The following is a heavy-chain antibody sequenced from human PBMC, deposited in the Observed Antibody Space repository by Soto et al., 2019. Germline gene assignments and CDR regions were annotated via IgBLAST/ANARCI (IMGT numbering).Heavy chain of an antibody. CDR1: GYTFTSYG. CDR3: ARDGYYDSSGYYPYYFDY. D-gene: IGHD3-22*01. V-gene: IGHV1-18*01. CDR2: ISAYNGNT. Sequence: GASVKVSCKASGYTFTSYGISWVRQAPGQGLEWMGWISAYNGNTNYAQKLQGRVTMTTDTSTSTAYMELRSLRSDDTAVYCCARDGYYDSSGYYPYYFDYWGQGTLVTVSS. J-gene: IGHJ4*02.